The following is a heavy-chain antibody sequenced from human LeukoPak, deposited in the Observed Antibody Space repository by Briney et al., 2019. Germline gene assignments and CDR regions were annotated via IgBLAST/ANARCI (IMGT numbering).Heavy chain of an antibody. Sequence: GASVKVSCKASGYTFTSYGISWVRQAPGQRLEWMGWISAYNGNTNYAQKLQGRVTMTTDTSTSTAYMELRSLRSDDPAVYYCARDDIVVPDLSPLDYWGQGTLVTVSS. J-gene: IGHJ4*02. CDR2: ISAYNGNT. D-gene: IGHD2-2*01. CDR1: GYTFTSYG. CDR3: ARDDIVVPDLSPLDY. V-gene: IGHV1-18*01.